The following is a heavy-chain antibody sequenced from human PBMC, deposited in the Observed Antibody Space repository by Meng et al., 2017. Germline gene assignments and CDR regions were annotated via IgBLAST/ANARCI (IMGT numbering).Heavy chain of an antibody. CDR1: GYTFTSYD. Sequence: LGQSGAGVKRPGASLKVSCKASGYTFTSYDINWVRQATGQGLEWMGWMNPNSGNTGYAQKFQGRVTMTRNTSISTAYMELSSLRSEDTAVCYCARVRGSGSLGIFDYWGQGTLVTVSS. D-gene: IGHD3-10*01. CDR2: MNPNSGNT. J-gene: IGHJ4*02. CDR3: ARVRGSGSLGIFDY. V-gene: IGHV1-8*01.